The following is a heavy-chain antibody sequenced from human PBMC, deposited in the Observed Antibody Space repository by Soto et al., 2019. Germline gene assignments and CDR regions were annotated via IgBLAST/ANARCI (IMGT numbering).Heavy chain of an antibody. Sequence: ELQLLESGGALVQPGGSLRLSCAAYGFTFSNYARSWVRQAPGKGLEWVSSIGGTVSDTYYADSVRGRFTISRDNSNNTLYLQLNSLRPEDTALYFCAKATVPYNGNWDSFDPWAQGTLVIFAS. V-gene: IGHV3-23*01. J-gene: IGHJ5*02. CDR2: IGGTVSDT. D-gene: IGHD1-20*01. CDR1: GFTFSNYA. CDR3: AKATVPYNGNWDSFDP.